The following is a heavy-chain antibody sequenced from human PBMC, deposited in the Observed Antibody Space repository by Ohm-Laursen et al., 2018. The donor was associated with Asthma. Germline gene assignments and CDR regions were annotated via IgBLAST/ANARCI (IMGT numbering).Heavy chain of an antibody. Sequence: PTQTLSLTCTVSGFSLSNARMGVSWIRQPPGKALEWLAHIFSNDEKSYSTSLKSRLTISKDTSKSQVVLTMTNMDPVDTATYYCARGIADNWFDPWGQGTLVTVSS. CDR2: IFSNDEK. CDR1: GFSLSNARMG. CDR3: ARGIADNWFDP. D-gene: IGHD6-13*01. V-gene: IGHV2-26*01. J-gene: IGHJ5*02.